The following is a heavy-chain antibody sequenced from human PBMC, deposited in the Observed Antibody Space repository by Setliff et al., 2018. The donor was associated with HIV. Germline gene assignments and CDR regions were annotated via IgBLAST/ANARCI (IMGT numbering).Heavy chain of an antibody. Sequence: PSETLSLTCTVSGGSISSNSYYWGWIRQPPGKGLEWIGSISHSGRTYYNPSLKSRVTISVATSKNQFSLKLTSVTAADTAVYYCARDQPQDYDSLTGYYTGRYFDYWGRGTLVTVSS. CDR1: GGSISSNSYY. V-gene: IGHV4-39*07. J-gene: IGHJ4*02. CDR2: ISHSGRT. D-gene: IGHD3-9*01. CDR3: ARDQPQDYDSLTGYYTGRYFDY.